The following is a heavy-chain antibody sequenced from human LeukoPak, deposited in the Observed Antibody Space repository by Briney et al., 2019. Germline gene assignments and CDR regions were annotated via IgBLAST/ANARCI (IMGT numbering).Heavy chain of an antibody. V-gene: IGHV1-2*02. CDR2: INPNSGGT. D-gene: IGHD3-10*01. J-gene: IGHJ4*02. Sequence: GASVKVSCKASGYTFTGYYMHWVRQAPGQGLEWMGWINPNSGGTNYAQKFQGRVTMTRDTSISTAYMELSRLRSDDTAVYYCARDHGSGSYYADYWGQGTLATVSS. CDR3: ARDHGSGSYYADY. CDR1: GYTFTGYY.